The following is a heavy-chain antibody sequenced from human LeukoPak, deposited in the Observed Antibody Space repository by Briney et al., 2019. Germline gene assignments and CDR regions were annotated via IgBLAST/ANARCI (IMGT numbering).Heavy chain of an antibody. J-gene: IGHJ4*02. V-gene: IGHV3-30*18. Sequence: PGGSLRLSCEASGYPFSSYSIPWVRQAPGKGLEWVAVIGNDGTVTHYTDSVKGRFILSRDNSKYTVYLQMDSLRVEDTAVYYCAKEVAVIAGPWYFDYWGQGTLVTVSS. CDR2: IGNDGTVT. D-gene: IGHD2-21*01. CDR1: GYPFSSYS. CDR3: AKEVAVIAGPWYFDY.